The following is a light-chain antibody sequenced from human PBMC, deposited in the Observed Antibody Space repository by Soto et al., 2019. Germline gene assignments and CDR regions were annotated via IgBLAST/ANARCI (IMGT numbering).Light chain of an antibody. J-gene: IGLJ3*02. CDR3: SSYTSSSTWV. V-gene: IGLV2-14*01. Sequence: QSALTQPASVSGSPGQSITISCTGTSSDVGAYNFVSWYQQHPGKAPKLMIYEVSNRPSGVSNRFSGSKSGNTASLTISGLQDEDEADYYCSSYTSSSTWVFCGGTKLTVL. CDR2: EVS. CDR1: SSDVGAYNF.